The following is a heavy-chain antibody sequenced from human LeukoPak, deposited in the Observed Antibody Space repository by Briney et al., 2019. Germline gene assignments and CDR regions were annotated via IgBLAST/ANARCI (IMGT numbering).Heavy chain of an antibody. CDR1: GVTFSSYE. CDR3: ARDLNDYGDLLGY. D-gene: IGHD4-17*01. J-gene: IGHJ4*02. CDR2: NSSSSNTI. Sequence: GGSLRPSCAPPGVTFSSYEMNWVRQAPGKGLEWVSNNSSSSNTIYYADSVKGRFTISRDSGKNSLYLQMNSLRAEDTAVYYCARDLNDYGDLLGYWGQGTLVTVSS. V-gene: IGHV3-48*03.